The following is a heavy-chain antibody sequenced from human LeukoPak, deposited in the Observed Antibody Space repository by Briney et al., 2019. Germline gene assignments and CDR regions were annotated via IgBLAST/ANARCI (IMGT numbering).Heavy chain of an antibody. V-gene: IGHV4-39*07. CDR1: GGSISSSSYY. CDR3: ARVNQSSSWYLDY. J-gene: IGHJ4*02. D-gene: IGHD6-13*01. CDR2: IYYSGST. Sequence: PSETLSLTCTVSGGSISSSSYYWGWIRQPPGKGLEWIGSIYYSGSTYYNPSLKSRVTISVDRSKNQFSLKLSSVTAADTAVYYCARVNQSSSWYLDYWGQGTLVTVSS.